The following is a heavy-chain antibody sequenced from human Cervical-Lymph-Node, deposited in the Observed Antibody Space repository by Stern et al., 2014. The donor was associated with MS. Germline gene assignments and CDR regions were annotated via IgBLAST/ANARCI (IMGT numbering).Heavy chain of an antibody. V-gene: IGHV3-74*02. CDR3: ARIAGVRSWIQPLDY. J-gene: IGHJ4*02. D-gene: IGHD5-18*01. Sequence: EVQLVESGGGLVQPGGSLRLSCAASGFTFSSYWMHWVRQAPGKGLVWVSRINSDGSSTTYADSLKGRFTISRDNAKNTLYLQMNSLRAEDTAVYYCARIAGVRSWIQPLDYWGQGTLVTVSS. CDR2: INSDGSST. CDR1: GFTFSSYW.